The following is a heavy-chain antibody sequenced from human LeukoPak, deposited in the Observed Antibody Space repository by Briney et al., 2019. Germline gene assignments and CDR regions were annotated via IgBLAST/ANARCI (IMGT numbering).Heavy chain of an antibody. V-gene: IGHV4-38-2*02. CDR2: IYYTGTT. J-gene: IGHJ4*02. CDR3: LREVDY. Sequence: SETLSLTCTVSGYSISNGFHWGWIRQPPGKGLEWFGNIYYTGTTSYNPSLKTRVTISVDMSKNHFSLNLDSMTAADTAVYYCLREVDYWGQGSLVTVSS. CDR1: GYSISNGFH.